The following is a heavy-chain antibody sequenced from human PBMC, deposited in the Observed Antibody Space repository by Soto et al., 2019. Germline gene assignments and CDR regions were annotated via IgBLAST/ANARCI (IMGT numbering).Heavy chain of an antibody. CDR2: INPSGGST. Sequence: ASVKVSCKASGYTFTSYYMHLVRQAPGQGLEWMGIINPSGGSTRYAQKFQGRVTMTRDTSTSTVYMELSSLRSEDTAVYYCARGLSVSRKDYYFDYWGQGTLVTVSS. CDR3: ARGLSVSRKDYYFDY. CDR1: GYTFTSYY. D-gene: IGHD6-13*01. V-gene: IGHV1-46*01. J-gene: IGHJ4*02.